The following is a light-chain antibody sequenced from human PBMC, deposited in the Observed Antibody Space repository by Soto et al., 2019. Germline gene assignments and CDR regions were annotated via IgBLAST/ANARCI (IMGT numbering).Light chain of an antibody. J-gene: IGKJ3*01. CDR2: GAS. CDR3: QQYNKWPLFT. Sequence: EIVLTQSPATLSVSPGERATLSCRASQSVSSNLAWYQQRPGQAPRLLIYGASTRATGISARFSGSRSGTEFTLTISSLLSEDFTVYYCQQYNKWPLFTFGPGTRVDFK. V-gene: IGKV3-15*01. CDR1: QSVSSN.